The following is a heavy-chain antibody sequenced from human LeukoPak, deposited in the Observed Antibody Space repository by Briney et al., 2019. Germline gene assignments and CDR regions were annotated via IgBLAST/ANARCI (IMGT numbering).Heavy chain of an antibody. D-gene: IGHD1-26*01. CDR2: IRFDGSNI. V-gene: IGHV3-33*01. CDR1: GLSFSAHG. Sequence: PGGSLRLSCAAAGLSFSAHGMHWVRQAPGKRLEWVAIIRFDGSNIHYADSVKGRFTIARDNSKNTLYLQMNSLRDEDTAVYYCVRDGVGATTYFGYFDHWGQGNLVTVSS. J-gene: IGHJ4*02. CDR3: VRDGVGATTYFGYFDH.